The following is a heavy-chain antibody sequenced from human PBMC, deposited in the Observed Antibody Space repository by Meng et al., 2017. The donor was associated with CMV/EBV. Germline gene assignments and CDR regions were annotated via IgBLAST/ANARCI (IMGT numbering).Heavy chain of an antibody. J-gene: IGHJ3*02. CDR3: ARTYYDFWSGYYGADAFDI. V-gene: IGHV3-23*01. D-gene: IGHD3-3*01. CDR1: GFTFSSYA. CDR2: ISGSGGST. Sequence: LSLTYAASGFTFSSYAMSWVRQAPGKGLEWVSAISGSGGSTYYADSVKGRFTISRDNSKNTLYLQMNSLRAEDTAVYYCARTYYDFWSGYYGADAFDIWGQGTMVTVSS.